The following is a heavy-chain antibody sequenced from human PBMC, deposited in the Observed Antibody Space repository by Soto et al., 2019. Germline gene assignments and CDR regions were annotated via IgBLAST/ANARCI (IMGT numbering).Heavy chain of an antibody. V-gene: IGHV3-23*01. D-gene: IGHD3-9*01. CDR1: GFTFSSYA. J-gene: IGHJ4*02. Sequence: GGSLRLSCAASGFTFSSYAMSWVRQAPGKGLEWVSAISGSGGSTYYADSVKGRFTISRDNSKNTLYLQMNSLRAEDTAVYYCAKGPGGYFDWLDYFDYWGQGTLVTVSS. CDR2: ISGSGGST. CDR3: AKGPGGYFDWLDYFDY.